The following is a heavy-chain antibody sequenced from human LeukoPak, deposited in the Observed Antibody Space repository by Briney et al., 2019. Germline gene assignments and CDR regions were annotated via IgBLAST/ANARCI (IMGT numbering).Heavy chain of an antibody. CDR2: IYSGGST. D-gene: IGHD1-20*01. Sequence: GGSLRLPCAASGFTVSSNYMSWVRQAPGKGLEWVSVIYSGGSTYYADSVKGRFTISRDNSKNTLYLQMNSLGAEDTAVYYCAGDSVTGTLDYWGQGTLVSVSS. CDR1: GFTVSSNY. J-gene: IGHJ4*02. CDR3: AGDSVTGTLDY. V-gene: IGHV3-66*02.